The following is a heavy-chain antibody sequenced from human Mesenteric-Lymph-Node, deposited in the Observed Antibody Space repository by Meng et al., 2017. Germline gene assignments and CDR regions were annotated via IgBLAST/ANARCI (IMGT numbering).Heavy chain of an antibody. V-gene: IGHV4-34*01. CDR2: INHSGST. D-gene: IGHD2-15*01. CDR3: ARGGYCSGGSCYRRGVIFS. CDR1: GGSFSGNY. J-gene: IGHJ5*02. Sequence: QWQLHQWCAGLFKPSATLSRARAVYGGSFSGNYWSWIRQPPGKGLEWIGEINHSGSTNYHPSLKSRVTISVDTSKNQFSLKLSSVTAADTAVYYCARGGYCSGGSCYRRGVIFSWGQGTLVTVSS.